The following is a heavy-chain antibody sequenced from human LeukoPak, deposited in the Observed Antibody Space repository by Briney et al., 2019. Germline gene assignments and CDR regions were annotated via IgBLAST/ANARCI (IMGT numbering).Heavy chain of an antibody. CDR1: GFPYSPSW. CDR2: INPYGSAK. CDR3: ARGFGPDY. J-gene: IGHJ4*02. Sequence: GGSLRLSCAASGFPYSPSWMTWVRQAPGKGLEWVANINPYGSAKYYVDSVKGRFAISRDNAKISLFLQMNSLRAEDTAVYYCARGFGPDYWGQGTLVTVSS. D-gene: IGHD3-10*01. V-gene: IGHV3-7*01.